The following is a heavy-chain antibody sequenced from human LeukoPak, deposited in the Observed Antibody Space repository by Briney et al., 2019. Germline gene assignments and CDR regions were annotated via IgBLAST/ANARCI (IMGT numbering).Heavy chain of an antibody. CDR1: GGSISSYY. J-gene: IGHJ4*02. V-gene: IGHV4-4*07. CDR2: IYTSGST. Sequence: SETLSLTCTVSGGSISSYYWSWIRQPAGKGLEWIGRIYTSGSTNYNPSLKSRVTISVDTSKNQFSLKLSSVTAADTAVYYCARGIHHRVPKENFDYWGQGTLVTVSS. CDR3: ARGIHHRVPKENFDY. D-gene: IGHD2/OR15-2a*01.